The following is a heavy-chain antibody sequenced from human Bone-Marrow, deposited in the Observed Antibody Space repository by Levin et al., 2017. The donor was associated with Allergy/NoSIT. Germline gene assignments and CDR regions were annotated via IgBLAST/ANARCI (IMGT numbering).Heavy chain of an antibody. CDR2: IYYSGST. CDR3: ARHQGYCSSTSCSYNWNYRLRWFDP. J-gene: IGHJ5*02. CDR1: GGSISSSSYY. Sequence: SETLSLTCTVSGGSISSSSYYWGWIRQPPGKGLEWIGSIYYSGSTYYNPSLKSRVTISVDTSKNQFSLKLSSVTAADTAVYYCARHQGYCSSTSCSYNWNYRLRWFDPWGQGTLVTVSS. D-gene: IGHD2-2*01. V-gene: IGHV4-39*01.